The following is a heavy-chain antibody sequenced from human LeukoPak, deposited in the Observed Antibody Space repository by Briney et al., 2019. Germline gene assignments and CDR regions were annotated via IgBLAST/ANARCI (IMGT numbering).Heavy chain of an antibody. CDR1: GSNFNYAW. CDR2: IKSTPDGGTV. J-gene: IGHJ2*01. D-gene: IGHD2-15*01. CDR3: ASDAANTGFWYFDL. V-gene: IGHV3-15*01. Sequence: GGSLRLSCVSSGSNFNYAWMSWVRQSPGKGLECIGRIKSTPDGGTVDYAAPVKGRFTISRDDSQKTVYLQMDSLRVDDTAVYFCASDAANTGFWYFDLWGRGTQVTVSS.